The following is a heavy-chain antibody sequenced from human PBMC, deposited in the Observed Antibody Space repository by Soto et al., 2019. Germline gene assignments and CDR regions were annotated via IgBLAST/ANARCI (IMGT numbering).Heavy chain of an antibody. CDR3: ASITHDSSGYYADY. J-gene: IGHJ4*02. V-gene: IGHV1-69*02. CDR2: IIPILGIV. CDR1: GGTFSSYT. D-gene: IGHD3-22*01. Sequence: QVQLVQSGAEVKKPGSSVKVSCKASGGTFSSYTISWVRQAPGQGLEWMGRIIPILGIVNYAQKFQGRVTITADKSTSTAYMELSSLRSEDTAVYYCASITHDSSGYYADYWGQGTLVTVSS.